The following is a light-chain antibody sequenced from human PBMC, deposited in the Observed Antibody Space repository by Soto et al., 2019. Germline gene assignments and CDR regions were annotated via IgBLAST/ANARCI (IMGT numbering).Light chain of an antibody. V-gene: IGKV1-5*01. Sequence: DIQMTQSPSTLSASVGDRVTITCRASQSIGRWLAWYQQKPGKAPKVLIYDASTLKSGVPSRFSGSGSGTDFTLTISSLQPEDFATYYCQQGYSTPITVGQGTRVDIK. CDR3: QQGYSTPIT. J-gene: IGKJ5*01. CDR2: DAS. CDR1: QSIGRW.